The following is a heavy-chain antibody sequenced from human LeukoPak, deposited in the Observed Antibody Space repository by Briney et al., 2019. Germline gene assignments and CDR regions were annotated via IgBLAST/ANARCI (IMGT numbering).Heavy chain of an antibody. CDR2: ISAYNGNT. J-gene: IGHJ4*02. CDR3: ARLPRYSYGYEYYFDY. D-gene: IGHD5-18*01. Sequence: ASVTVSCKASGYTFTSYGISWVRQAPGKGLEWMGWISAYNGNTNYAQKLQGRVTMTTDTSTSTAYMELRSLRSDDTAVYYCARLPRYSYGYEYYFDYWGQGTLVTVSS. V-gene: IGHV1-18*01. CDR1: GYTFTSYG.